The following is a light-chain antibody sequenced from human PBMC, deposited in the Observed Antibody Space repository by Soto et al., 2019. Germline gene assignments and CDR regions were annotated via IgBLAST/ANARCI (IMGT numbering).Light chain of an antibody. V-gene: IGKV1-12*01. CDR2: AAS. CDR3: QQGNTYPIT. J-gene: IGKJ5*01. Sequence: DIQMTQSPSSVSASLGDRVTITCRASPSIGTWLAWYQQKPGTVPKLLIYAASSLQSGVPSRFSGNGTGTEFTLTISSLQPEDFGTYYCQQGNTYPITFGQGTRLEIK. CDR1: PSIGTW.